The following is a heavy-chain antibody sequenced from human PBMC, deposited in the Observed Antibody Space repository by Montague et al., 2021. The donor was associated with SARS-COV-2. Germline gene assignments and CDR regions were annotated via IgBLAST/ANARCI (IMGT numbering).Heavy chain of an antibody. V-gene: IGHV4-34*01. CDR2: FSLNKRT. Sequence: SETLSLTCSRLVSWFTGEDRKSTRLNPRHTRVSYAVFSLNKRTNYNPSLKSRVTISIDTSKNQFSLKLSSVTAADTAVYYCARFAYRLLFIASYYGMDVWGQGTTVIVSS. CDR1: VSWFTGED. J-gene: IGHJ6*02. D-gene: IGHD2/OR15-2a*01. CDR3: ARFAYRLLFIASYYGMDV.